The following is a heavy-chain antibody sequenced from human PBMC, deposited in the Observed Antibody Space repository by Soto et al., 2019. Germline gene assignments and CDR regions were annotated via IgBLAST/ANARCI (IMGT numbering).Heavy chain of an antibody. V-gene: IGHV4-61*08. J-gene: IGHJ1*01. D-gene: IGHD3-22*01. CDR1: GDNSGVYY. CDR3: AREDYYDSSD. CDR2: IYYSGST. Sequence: PSETLSLTCTVSGDNSGVYYWTWMRQPPGKGLEWIGYIYYSGSTNYNPSLKSRVDISVDTSKNQFSLKLSSVTAADTAVYYCAREDYYDSSDWGQGTLVTVSS.